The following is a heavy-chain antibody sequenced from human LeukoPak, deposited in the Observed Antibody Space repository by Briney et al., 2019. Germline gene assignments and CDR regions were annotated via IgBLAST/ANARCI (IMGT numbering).Heavy chain of an antibody. V-gene: IGHV3-74*01. CDR3: ALTPDYYGSGSFDY. CDR2: INPDDGST. CDR1: GFTFRKYW. J-gene: IGHJ4*02. D-gene: IGHD3-10*01. Sequence: GGSLRLSCTASGFTFRKYWLHWVRQAPGKGLVWVSRINPDDGSTSYADSVKGRFTISRDSAKNSLYLQMNNLRAEDTAVYYCALTPDYYGSGSFDYWGQGTLVTVSS.